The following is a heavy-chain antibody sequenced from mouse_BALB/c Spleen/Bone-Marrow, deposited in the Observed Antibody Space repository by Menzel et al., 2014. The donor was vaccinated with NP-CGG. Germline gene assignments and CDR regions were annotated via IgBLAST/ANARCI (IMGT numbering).Heavy chain of an antibody. CDR2: INPDSRTI. J-gene: IGHJ3*01. D-gene: IGHD1-1*01. Sequence: EVKLVESGGGLVQPGGSLKLSCAASGFDFSRYWMSWVRQAPGKGLEWIGEINPDSRTINYTPSRKDKFIISRDNAKNTLYLQMSKVRSEDTALYYCTRLSYYGRFAYWGQGTLVTVSA. CDR3: TRLSYYGRFAY. CDR1: GFDFSRYW. V-gene: IGHV4-1*02.